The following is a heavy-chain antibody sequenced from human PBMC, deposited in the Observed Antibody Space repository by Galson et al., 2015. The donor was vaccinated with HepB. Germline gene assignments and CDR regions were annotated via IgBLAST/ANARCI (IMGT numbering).Heavy chain of an antibody. Sequence: SVTVSCKASGSRFTTYGISWVRQAPGRGLEWMGWISARNGDTNLAQNLEDRVTMTIDTSTNTVYMELRSLRSDDTAIYYCARESVYGDSVDFCEFFGVDVWGQWTSVCVSS. CDR3: ARESVYGDSVDFCEFFGVDV. CDR2: ISARNGDT. D-gene: IGHD4-17*01. CDR1: GSRFTTYG. V-gene: IGHV1-18*04. J-gene: IGHJ6*02.